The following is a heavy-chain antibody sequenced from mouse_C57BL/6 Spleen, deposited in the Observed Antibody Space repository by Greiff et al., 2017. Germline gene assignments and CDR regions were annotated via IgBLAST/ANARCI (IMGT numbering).Heavy chain of an antibody. CDR2: IYPGDGDT. J-gene: IGHJ2*01. CDR3: ARAGGNYLFFDY. D-gene: IGHD2-1*01. V-gene: IGHV1-80*01. Sequence: VQLQQSGAELVKPGASVKISCKASGYAFSSYWMNWVKQRPGKGLEWIGQIYPGDGDTTYNGKFKGKATLTADKSSSTAYMQLSSLTSEDSAVYFCARAGGNYLFFDYWGQGTTRTVSS. CDR1: GYAFSSYW.